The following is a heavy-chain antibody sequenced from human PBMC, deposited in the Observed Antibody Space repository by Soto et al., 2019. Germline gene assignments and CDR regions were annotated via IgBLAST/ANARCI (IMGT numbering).Heavy chain of an antibody. CDR2: INHSGST. V-gene: IGHV4-34*01. J-gene: IGHJ6*02. Sequence: SETLSLTCAVYGGSFSGYYWSWIRQPPGKGLEWIGEINHSGSTNYNPSLKSRVTISVDTSKNQLSLKLSSVTAADTAVYYCARGGAATKYYYYYYGIHVWGQGTKVTVSS. D-gene: IGHD1-26*01. CDR3: ARGGAATKYYYYYYGIHV. CDR1: GGSFSGYY.